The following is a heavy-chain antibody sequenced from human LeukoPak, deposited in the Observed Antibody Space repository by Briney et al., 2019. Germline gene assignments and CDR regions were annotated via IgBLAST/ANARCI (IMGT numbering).Heavy chain of an antibody. Sequence: SETLSLTCTVSGGSISSSSYYWGWIRQPPGKGLEWIGRIYTSGSTNYNPSLKSRVTISVDTSKNQFSLKLSSVTAADTAVYYCARDQGSLWFGELYYFDYWGQGTLVTVSS. V-gene: IGHV4-39*07. J-gene: IGHJ4*02. CDR3: ARDQGSLWFGELYYFDY. CDR2: IYTSGST. D-gene: IGHD3-10*01. CDR1: GGSISSSSYY.